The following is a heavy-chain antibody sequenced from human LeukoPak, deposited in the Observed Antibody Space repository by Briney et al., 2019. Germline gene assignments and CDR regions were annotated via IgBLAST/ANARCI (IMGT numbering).Heavy chain of an antibody. D-gene: IGHD2-2*01. Sequence: SETLSLTCTVSGGSISSSSYFWAWIRQPPGMGLEWIGNIYYSGSTYYNPSLQSRVTISVDTSKNQFSLKLNSVTAANTAVYYCARDHFRVGCSTTSCYGVDPWGQGTLVTVSS. CDR2: IYYSGST. CDR1: GGSISSSSYF. V-gene: IGHV4-39*07. J-gene: IGHJ5*02. CDR3: ARDHFRVGCSTTSCYGVDP.